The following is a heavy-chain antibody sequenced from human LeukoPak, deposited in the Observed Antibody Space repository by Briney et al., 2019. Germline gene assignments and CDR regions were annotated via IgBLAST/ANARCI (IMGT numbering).Heavy chain of an antibody. CDR1: GGSISSGSYY. J-gene: IGHJ3*02. D-gene: IGHD2-15*01. CDR2: IYTSGST. CDR3: ARFDPGEYCSGGSCYPTRTFDI. Sequence: SETLSLTCTVSGGSISSGSYYWSWIRQPAGKGLEWIGRIYTSGSTNYNPSLKSRVTISVDTSKNQFSLKLSSVTAADTAVYYCARFDPGEYCSGGSCYPTRTFDIWGQGTMVTVSS. V-gene: IGHV4-61*02.